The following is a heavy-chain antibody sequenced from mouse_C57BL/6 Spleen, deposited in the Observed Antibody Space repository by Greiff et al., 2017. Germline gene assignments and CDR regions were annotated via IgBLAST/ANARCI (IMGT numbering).Heavy chain of an antibody. CDR3: AGNYYGSSPLRAMDY. V-gene: IGHV2-2*01. D-gene: IGHD1-1*01. CDR1: GFSLTSYG. J-gene: IGHJ4*01. CDR2: IWSGGST. Sequence: QVQLQQSGPGLVQPSQSLSITCTVSGFSLTSYGVHWVRQSPGKGLEWLGVIWSGGSTDYTAAFISRLSISKDNSKSPVFFKMNSLQADDTAIYYCAGNYYGSSPLRAMDYWGKGTSVTVSS.